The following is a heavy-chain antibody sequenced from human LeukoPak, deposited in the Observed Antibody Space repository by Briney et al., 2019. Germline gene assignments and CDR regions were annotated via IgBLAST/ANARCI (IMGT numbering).Heavy chain of an antibody. CDR1: GFTFSSFA. CDR2: ISGLGDNT. CDR3: AKRETYYYDSSGPGADY. Sequence: GGSLRLSCAASGFTFSSFAMSWVRQAPGKGLEWVSTISGLGDNTYYADSVKGRFTTSRDNSKNTLYLQMNSLRAEDTAVYYCAKRETYYYDSSGPGADYWGQGTLVTVSS. D-gene: IGHD3-22*01. J-gene: IGHJ4*02. V-gene: IGHV3-23*01.